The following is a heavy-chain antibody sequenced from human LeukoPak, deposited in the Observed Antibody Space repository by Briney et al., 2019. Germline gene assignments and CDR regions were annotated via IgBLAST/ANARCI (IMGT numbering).Heavy chain of an antibody. CDR1: GGSISSYY. D-gene: IGHD3-22*01. Sequence: SETLSLTCTVSGGSISSYYWSWIRQPPGKGLEWIGYIYYSGSTNYNPSLKSRVTISVDTSKNQFSLRLSSVTAADTAVYYCASSGGDTYYYDSSGYEFDYWGQGTLVTVSS. V-gene: IGHV4-59*08. CDR3: ASSGGDTYYYDSSGYEFDY. CDR2: IYYSGST. J-gene: IGHJ4*02.